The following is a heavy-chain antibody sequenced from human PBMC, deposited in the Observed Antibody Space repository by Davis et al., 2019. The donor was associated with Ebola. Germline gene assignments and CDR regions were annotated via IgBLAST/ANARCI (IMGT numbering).Heavy chain of an antibody. CDR3: AVTNDILTGYRFDY. CDR1: GYSFTSYW. D-gene: IGHD3-9*01. Sequence: GGSLRLSCKGSGYSFTSYWIGWVRQMPGKGLECMGIIFPGDSDTRYSPSFQGQVTISADKSISTAYLQWSSLKASDTAMYYCAVTNDILTGYRFDYWGQGTLVTVSS. V-gene: IGHV5-51*01. CDR2: IFPGDSDT. J-gene: IGHJ4*02.